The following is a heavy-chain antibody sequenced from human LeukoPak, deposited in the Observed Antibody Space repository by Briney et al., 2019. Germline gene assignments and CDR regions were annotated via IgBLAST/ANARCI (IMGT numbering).Heavy chain of an antibody. CDR3: ARDGSDYGDYGNNYYYYGMDV. V-gene: IGHV1-2*06. J-gene: IGHJ6*02. CDR1: GYTFTGYY. Sequence: ASVKVSCKASGYTFTGYYMHWVRQAPGQGLEWMGRINPNSGGTNYAQKFQGRVTMTRDTSISTAYMELSRLRSDDTAVYYCARDGSDYGDYGNNYYYYGMDVWGQGTTVTVSS. CDR2: INPNSGGT. D-gene: IGHD4-17*01.